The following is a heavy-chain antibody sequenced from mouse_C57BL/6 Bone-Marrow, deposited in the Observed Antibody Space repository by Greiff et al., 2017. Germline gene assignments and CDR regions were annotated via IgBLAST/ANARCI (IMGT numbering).Heavy chain of an antibody. Sequence: EVHLVESGPELVKPGASVKMSCKASGYTFTDYNMHWVKQSHGKSLEWIGYINPNNGGTSYNQKFKGKATLTVNKSSSTAYMELRSLTSEDSAVYYCARFYAYYFDYWGQGTTLTVSS. CDR3: ARFYAYYFDY. CDR2: INPNNGGT. D-gene: IGHD1-1*01. J-gene: IGHJ2*01. CDR1: GYTFTDYN. V-gene: IGHV1-22*01.